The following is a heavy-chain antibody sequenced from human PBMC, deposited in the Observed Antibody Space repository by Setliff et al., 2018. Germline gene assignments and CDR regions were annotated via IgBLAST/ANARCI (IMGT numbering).Heavy chain of an antibody. CDR3: VKSDRDSSGWYPDY. CDR2: IWDDGGNK. V-gene: IGHV3-30*18. Sequence: LRLSCAASGFTFSSYRMHWVRQAPGKGLEWVAVIWDDGGNKYHADSVKGRFTISRDNSKNTLYLQMNSLTTEDTAFYYCVKSDRDSSGWYPDYWGQGTLVTVSS. D-gene: IGHD6-19*01. J-gene: IGHJ4*02. CDR1: GFTFSSYR.